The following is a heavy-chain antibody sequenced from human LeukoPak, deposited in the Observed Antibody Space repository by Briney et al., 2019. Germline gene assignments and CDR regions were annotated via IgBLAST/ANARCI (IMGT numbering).Heavy chain of an antibody. D-gene: IGHD3-22*01. Sequence: GGSLRLSCAASRFPFSSYWMHWVRQAPGKGLVWVSRINGDGSITTYADSVKGRFTISRDDAKNMLYLQLDSLTAEDTAVYYCSRGLVGYYHDSSTYPDSWGQGTLVTVSS. V-gene: IGHV3-74*01. CDR1: RFPFSSYW. CDR3: SRGLVGYYHDSSTYPDS. J-gene: IGHJ4*02. CDR2: INGDGSIT.